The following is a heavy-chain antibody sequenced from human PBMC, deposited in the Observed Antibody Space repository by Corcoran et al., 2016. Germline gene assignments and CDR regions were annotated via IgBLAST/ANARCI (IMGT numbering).Heavy chain of an antibody. D-gene: IGHD5-12*01. CDR1: GYSFTSYW. Sequence: EVQLVQSGAEVKKPGESLRISCKGSGYSFTSYWISWVRQMPGKGLEWMGRIDPSDSYTNYSPSFQGHVTISADKSISTAYLQWSSLKASDTAMYYCARHSRDGYNCGGHYYYGMDVWGQGTTVTVSS. CDR3: ARHSRDGYNCGGHYYYGMDV. V-gene: IGHV5-10-1*03. CDR2: IDPSDSYT. J-gene: IGHJ6*02.